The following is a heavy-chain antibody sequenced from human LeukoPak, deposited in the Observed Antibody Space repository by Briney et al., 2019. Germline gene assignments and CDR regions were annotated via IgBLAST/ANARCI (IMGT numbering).Heavy chain of an antibody. V-gene: IGHV5-51*01. CDR1: GYSFTSYW. CDR3: ARTDCSGGSCYSLPYYYYYGMDV. J-gene: IGHJ6*02. CDR2: IYPGDSDT. D-gene: IGHD2-15*01. Sequence: GESLKISCKGSGYSFTSYWIGWVRQMPGKGLEWMGIIYPGDSDTRYSPSFQGQVTISADKSISTAYLQWSSLKASDTAMYYCARTDCSGGSCYSLPYYYYYGMDVWGQGTTVTVSS.